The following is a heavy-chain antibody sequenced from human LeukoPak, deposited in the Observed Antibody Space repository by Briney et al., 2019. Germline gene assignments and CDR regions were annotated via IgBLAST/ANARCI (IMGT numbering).Heavy chain of an antibody. CDR3: ARDSSSLFDY. V-gene: IGHV4-30-2*01. Sequence: SETLPLTCTVSGGSISSGGYYWSWIRQPPGRGLEWIGYIYHSGSTYYNPSLKSRVTISVDRSKNQFSLKLSSVTAADTAVYYCARDSSSLFDYWGQGTLVTVSS. CDR1: GGSISSGGYY. CDR2: IYHSGST. J-gene: IGHJ4*02. D-gene: IGHD6-6*01.